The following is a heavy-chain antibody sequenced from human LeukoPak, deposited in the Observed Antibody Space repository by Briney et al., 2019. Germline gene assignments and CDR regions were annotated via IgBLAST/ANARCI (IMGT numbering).Heavy chain of an antibody. V-gene: IGHV3-30-3*01. CDR2: ISYDGSNK. CDR1: GFTFSSYA. J-gene: IGHJ4*02. CDR3: ARERGDY. Sequence: PGRSLRLSCAASGFTFSSYAMHWVRQAPGKGLEWVAVISYDGSNKYYADSVKGRFTISRDNSKNTLYLQMNSLRAEDTAVYYRARERGDYWGQGTLVTVSS.